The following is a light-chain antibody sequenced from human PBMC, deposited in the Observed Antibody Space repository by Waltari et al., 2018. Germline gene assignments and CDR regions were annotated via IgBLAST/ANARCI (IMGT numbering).Light chain of an antibody. CDR3: QQGSSVPPT. CDR2: GAS. CDR1: HNINTW. J-gene: IGKJ1*01. V-gene: IGKV1-12*01. Sequence: DIQITQSPSSVSASIGARVPVTCRASHNINTWLAWYQQKPGKGPNLLIFGASSVQTGVPSRFSGSGSGTFFTLTISGLQPEDSATYFCQQGSSVPPTFGQGTIVEVK.